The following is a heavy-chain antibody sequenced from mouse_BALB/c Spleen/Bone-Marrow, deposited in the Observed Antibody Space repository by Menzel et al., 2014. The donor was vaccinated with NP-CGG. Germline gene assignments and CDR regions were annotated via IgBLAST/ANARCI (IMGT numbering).Heavy chain of an antibody. D-gene: IGHD6-2*01. CDR3: ARVSPYWYFDV. CDR2: ISHSGGSS. V-gene: IGHV5-12-2*01. CDR1: GFTFSSYI. J-gene: IGHJ1*01. Sequence: EVQLVESGGGFVQPGGSLKLSCAASGFTFSSYIMSWVRQTPEKRLEWVAYISHSGGSSYYLDTVKGRFTISRDNAKNTLYLQVSSLRSEDTAMYYCARVSPYWYFDVWGAGTTVTVSS.